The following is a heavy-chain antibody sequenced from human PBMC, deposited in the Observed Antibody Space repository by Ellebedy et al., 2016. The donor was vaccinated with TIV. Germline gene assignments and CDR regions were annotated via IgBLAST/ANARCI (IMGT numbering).Heavy chain of an antibody. D-gene: IGHD2-15*01. J-gene: IGHJ1*01. CDR1: GFTFGDYA. V-gene: IGHV3-49*04. CDR2: IRSKAYGGTT. Sequence: GESLKISCRASGFTFGDYAMSWVRQAPGKGLEWVGFIRSKAYGGTTEYAASVKGRFTISRDDSKSIAYLQMNRLKTEDTAVYYCTRDRRYCIRGSFYLEHWGQGTLLTVSS. CDR3: TRDRRYCIRGSFYLEH.